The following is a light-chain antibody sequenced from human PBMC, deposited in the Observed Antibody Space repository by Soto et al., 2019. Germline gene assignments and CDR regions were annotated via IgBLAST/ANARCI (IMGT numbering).Light chain of an antibody. CDR1: QSVSNKY. CDR3: PQYGNSLPWT. CDR2: GAS. V-gene: IGKV3-20*01. Sequence: EMVLTHSPGTLSLSPGERATLSCRASQSVSNKYLGWYQQKPGQAPRLLVYGASRTATGIPDRFSGSGSGTDFTLTISGLEAEDFAVYYCPQYGNSLPWTFGQGTKVDIK. J-gene: IGKJ1*01.